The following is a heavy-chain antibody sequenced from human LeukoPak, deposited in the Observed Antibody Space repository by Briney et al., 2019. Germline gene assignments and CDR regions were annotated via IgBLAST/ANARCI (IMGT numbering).Heavy chain of an antibody. CDR1: GFTFDDYA. V-gene: IGHV3-30*04. J-gene: IGHJ4*02. Sequence: GGSLRLSCAASGFTFDDYAMHWVRQAPGKGLEWVAVISYDGSNKYYADSVKGRFTISRDNSKNTLYLQMNSLRAEDTAVYYCARTSGSYSSSFDYWGQGTLVTVSS. D-gene: IGHD1-26*01. CDR3: ARTSGSYSSSFDY. CDR2: ISYDGSNK.